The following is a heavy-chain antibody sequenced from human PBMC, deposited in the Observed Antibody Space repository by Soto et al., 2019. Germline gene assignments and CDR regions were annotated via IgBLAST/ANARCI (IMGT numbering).Heavy chain of an antibody. CDR2: IIPIFGTA. D-gene: IGHD5-12*01. J-gene: IGHJ4*02. CDR3: ARGVVDVVAASAFDY. CDR1: GGTFNNYA. Sequence: QVQLVQSGAEVKKPGSSVKVSCKASGGTFNNYAISWVRQAPGQGLEWMGGIIPIFGTADYAHKFQGRLAICADESTGTTFMELSSLRSEDTPLYDCARGVVDVVAASAFDYWGQGTLVTVSS. V-gene: IGHV1-69*01.